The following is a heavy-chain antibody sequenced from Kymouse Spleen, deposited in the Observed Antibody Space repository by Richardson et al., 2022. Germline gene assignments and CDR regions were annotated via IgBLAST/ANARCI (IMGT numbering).Heavy chain of an antibody. Sequence: QVQLVESGGGVVQPGRSLRLSCAASGFTFSSYGMHWVRQAPGKGLEWVAVIWYDGSNKYYADSVKGRFTISRDNSKNTLYLQMNSLRAEDTAVYYCARDEYYYGSGSYVAFDIWGQGTMVTVSS. CDR2: IWYDGSNK. V-gene: IGHV3-33*01. J-gene: IGHJ3*02. D-gene: IGHD3-10*01. CDR1: GFTFSSYG. CDR3: ARDEYYYGSGSYVAFDI.